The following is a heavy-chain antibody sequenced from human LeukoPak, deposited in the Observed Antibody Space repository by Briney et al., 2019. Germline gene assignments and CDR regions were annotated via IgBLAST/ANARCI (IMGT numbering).Heavy chain of an antibody. V-gene: IGHV1-69*05. D-gene: IGHD2-15*01. CDR1: GGTFSSYA. Sequence: SVKVSCKASGGTFSSYAISWVRQAPGQGLEWMGGIIPIFGTANYAQKFQGRVTITTDESTSTAYMELSGLRSEDTAVYYCARIFGTEGYCSGGSCYSADYWGQGTLVTVSS. CDR2: IIPIFGTA. J-gene: IGHJ4*02. CDR3: ARIFGTEGYCSGGSCYSADY.